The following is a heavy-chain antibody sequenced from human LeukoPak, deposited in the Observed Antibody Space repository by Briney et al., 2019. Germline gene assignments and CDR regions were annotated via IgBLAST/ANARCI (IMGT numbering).Heavy chain of an antibody. D-gene: IGHD6-6*01. J-gene: IGHJ4*02. CDR3: AREYSSSYYFDY. CDR1: GGSISSYY. Sequence: SETLSLICTVSGGSISSYYWSWIRQPAGKGLEWIGRIHTSGSTNYNPSLKSRVTISVDAPKNQFSLRLSSVTAADTAVYYCAREYSSSYYFDYWGQGTLVTVSS. V-gene: IGHV4-4*07. CDR2: IHTSGST.